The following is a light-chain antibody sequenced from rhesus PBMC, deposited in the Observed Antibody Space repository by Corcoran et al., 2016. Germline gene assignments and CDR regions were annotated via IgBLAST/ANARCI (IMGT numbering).Light chain of an antibody. Sequence: DIQMTQSPSSLSASVGARVTITCQASQGIRNNLAWYQQKSGKVPKLLIYVVSTLQTGVPARFSGSGSGKDFTLTISSRQPEDFATYYCQNGYGIPLTFGGGTKVEIK. J-gene: IGKJ4*01. V-gene: IGKV1S17*01. CDR2: VVS. CDR1: QGIRNN. CDR3: QNGYGIPLT.